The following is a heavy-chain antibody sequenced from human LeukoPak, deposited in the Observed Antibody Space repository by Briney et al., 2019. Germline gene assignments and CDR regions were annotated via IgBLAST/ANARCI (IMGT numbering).Heavy chain of an antibody. D-gene: IGHD1-26*01. CDR2: ISGSGGST. V-gene: IGHV3-23*01. CDR1: RFTFCSYD. Sequence: PGVSVRLSCADSRFTFCSYDMSWVRPAPGKGLVWVTDISGSGGSTYYAVSVKGRFTISRDNSKNTLYLQMNSVRAEDTAVYDCAEAGELEAFDIWGQGTMVTVSS. CDR3: AEAGELEAFDI. J-gene: IGHJ3*02.